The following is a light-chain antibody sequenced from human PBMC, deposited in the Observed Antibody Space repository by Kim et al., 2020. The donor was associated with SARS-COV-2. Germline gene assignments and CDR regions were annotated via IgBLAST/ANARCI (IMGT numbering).Light chain of an antibody. CDR1: SSNIGSNN. CDR3: VAWDDSLNGPV. J-gene: IGLJ3*02. V-gene: IGLV1-44*01. CDR2: SVN. Sequence: QRVTISCSGSSSNIGSNNVNGYQQLSGTAPKLLIYSVNQRPSGVPDRFSGSKSGTSASLAISGLQSEDEADYYCVAWDDSLNGPVFGGGTQLTVL.